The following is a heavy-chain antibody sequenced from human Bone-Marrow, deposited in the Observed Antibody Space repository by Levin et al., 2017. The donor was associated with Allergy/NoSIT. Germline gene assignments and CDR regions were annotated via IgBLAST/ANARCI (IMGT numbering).Heavy chain of an antibody. CDR2: IYSGGDT. Sequence: SCAASGISVSNNHMSWVRQAPGKGLECVAGIYSGGDTYQSDSVKSRFTVSRDNSKNTVYLHMSNLGGDDTAVYYCARGYKSGLSFGWGQGTLVTVSS. CDR1: GISVSNNH. J-gene: IGHJ4*02. D-gene: IGHD5-12*01. CDR3: ARGYKSGLSFG. V-gene: IGHV3-66*01.